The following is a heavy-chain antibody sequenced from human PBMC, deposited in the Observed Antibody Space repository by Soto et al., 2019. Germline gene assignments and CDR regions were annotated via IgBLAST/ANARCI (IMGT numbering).Heavy chain of an antibody. V-gene: IGHV4-39*01. J-gene: IGHJ5*02. CDR3: ARGLSRADITGTTWWFDP. CDR2: IYYSGRT. D-gene: IGHD1-7*01. Sequence: QLQLHESGPGLVKPSETLSLTCTVSGGSIRSSSYYWGWIRQPPGKGLEWIGSIYYSGRTYYNPSIKSRVTISVDTSKIQFSLKLSSVTAADTAVYYCARGLSRADITGTTWWFDPWGQGTLVTVSS. CDR1: GGSIRSSSYY.